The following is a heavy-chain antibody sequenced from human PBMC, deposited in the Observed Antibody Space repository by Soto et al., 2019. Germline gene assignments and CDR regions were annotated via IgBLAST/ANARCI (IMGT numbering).Heavy chain of an antibody. CDR1: GFTFNDYY. CDR2: ISTSGTYT. CDR3: ARDQDRNGDYNMFDY. D-gene: IGHD3-22*01. V-gene: IGHV3-11*06. Sequence: GGSLRLSCAASGFTFNDYYMSWIRHGPGEGLEWISYISTSGTYTNYADPVKGRFTISRDNAKKSLYLQMNSLRAEDTAVYYCARDQDRNGDYNMFDYWGQGTLVTVSS. J-gene: IGHJ4*02.